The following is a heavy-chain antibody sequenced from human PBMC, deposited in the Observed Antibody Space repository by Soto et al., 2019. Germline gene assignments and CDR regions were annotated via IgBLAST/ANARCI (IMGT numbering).Heavy chain of an antibody. D-gene: IGHD2-15*01. J-gene: IGHJ4*02. V-gene: IGHV3-23*01. CDR3: AKRRGAGGHFDY. CDR2: VSIGGST. Sequence: GSLRLSSGAPGLSFSSYAMCCVRQGPGKGLEWVAVVSIGGSTHYADSVRGRFTTSRDNSKNTLSLQMNSLTAEDTAVYLCAKRRGAGGHFDYWGQGALVTV. CDR1: GLSFSSYA.